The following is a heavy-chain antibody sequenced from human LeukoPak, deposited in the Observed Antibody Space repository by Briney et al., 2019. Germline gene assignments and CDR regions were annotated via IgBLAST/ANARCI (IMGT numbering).Heavy chain of an antibody. CDR3: ARDKLAVAGYPPDY. CDR1: GFTFSSYS. Sequence: QSGGSLRLSCAASGFTFSSYSMNWVRQAPGKGLEWVSYISSSSSTIYYADSVKGRFTISRDNAKNSLYLQMNSLRAEDAAMYYCARDKLAVAGYPPDYWGQGTLVTVSS. J-gene: IGHJ4*02. D-gene: IGHD6-19*01. CDR2: ISSSSSTI. V-gene: IGHV3-48*04.